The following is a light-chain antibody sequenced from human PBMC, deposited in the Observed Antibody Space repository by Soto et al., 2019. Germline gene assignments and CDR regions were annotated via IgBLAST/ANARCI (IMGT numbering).Light chain of an antibody. V-gene: IGKV3-20*01. Sequence: EIVLTQYPGTLSLSPGERATLSCRASQTIDSSYLAWYQQKPGQTPRLLIYGASSRPTGIPDRFSGSGSGTDFTLTISRLEPEDFAVYSCQQSYATPWTFGQGTKVEVK. CDR3: QQSYATPWT. CDR1: QTIDSSY. J-gene: IGKJ1*01. CDR2: GAS.